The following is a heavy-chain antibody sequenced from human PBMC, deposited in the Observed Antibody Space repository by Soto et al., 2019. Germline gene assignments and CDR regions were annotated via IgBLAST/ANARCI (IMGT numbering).Heavy chain of an antibody. CDR3: ARSPYSFRGPLDY. J-gene: IGHJ4*02. V-gene: IGHV3-7*03. D-gene: IGHD2-21*01. Sequence: GGSLRLSCAASGFTFSSYWMSWVRQAPGKGLEWVANIKQDGSEKYYVDSVKGRFTISRDNAKKSLYLQMNSLRAEDTAVYYCARSPYSFRGPLDYWGQGTLVTVSS. CDR2: IKQDGSEK. CDR1: GFTFSSYW.